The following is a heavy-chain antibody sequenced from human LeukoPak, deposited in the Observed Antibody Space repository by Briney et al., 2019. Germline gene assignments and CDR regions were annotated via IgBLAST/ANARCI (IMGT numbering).Heavy chain of an antibody. CDR3: ARERAPFVGLDY. J-gene: IGHJ4*02. Sequence: GSLRLSCAASGFTLGSYGMQWARQAPGKGLEWVAVLWSNGINQYYADSVKGRFTFTSDNSKNTLYLEMDRLTGDDKAVFYWARERAPFVGLDYWGQGALVTVSS. D-gene: IGHD6-6*01. V-gene: IGHV3-33*01. CDR2: LWSNGINQ. CDR1: GFTLGSYG.